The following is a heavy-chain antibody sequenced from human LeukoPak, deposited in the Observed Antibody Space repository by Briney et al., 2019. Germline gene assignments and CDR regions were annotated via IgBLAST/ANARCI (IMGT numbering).Heavy chain of an antibody. CDR2: IYYSGST. CDR1: GGSISSYY. Sequence: PSETLSLTCTVSGGSISSYYWSWIRQPPGKGLEWIGYIYYSGSTNYNPSLKSRVTISVDTSKNQFSLKLSSVTAADTAVYYCARLKGTGYYKNYYYGMDVWGQGTTVTVSS. V-gene: IGHV4-59*01. J-gene: IGHJ6*02. CDR3: ARLKGTGYYKNYYYGMDV. D-gene: IGHD3-9*01.